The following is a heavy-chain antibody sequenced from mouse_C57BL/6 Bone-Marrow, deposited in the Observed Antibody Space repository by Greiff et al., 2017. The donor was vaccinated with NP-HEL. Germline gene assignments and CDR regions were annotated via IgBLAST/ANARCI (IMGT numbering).Heavy chain of an antibody. CDR1: GYAFTNYL. D-gene: IGHD2-4*01. CDR3: ARAYDYDNFDD. CDR2: INPGSGGT. V-gene: IGHV1-54*01. J-gene: IGHJ2*01. Sequence: QVHVKQSGAELVRPGTSVKVSCKASGYAFTNYLIAWVKQRPGQGLEWIGVINPGSGGTNYNEKFKGKATLTADKSSSTAYMQLSSLTSEDSAVYFCARAYDYDNFDDWGQGTTLTVSS.